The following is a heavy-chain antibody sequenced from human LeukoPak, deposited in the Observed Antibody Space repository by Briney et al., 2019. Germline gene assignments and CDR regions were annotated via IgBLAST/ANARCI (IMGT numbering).Heavy chain of an antibody. D-gene: IGHD3-10*01. CDR1: GFTLSSYS. V-gene: IGHV3-21*01. J-gene: IGHJ3*02. CDR3: ASCYCGSGGDGFDI. CDR2: ISSSSSYI. Sequence: GGSLSLSCAASGFTLSSYSMNWVRQAPGKGLEWVSSISSSSSYIYYADSMKGRFTISRDHAKNSLYLQMNGLRADDRAVYCCASCYCGSGGDGFDIWGQGTMVAVCS.